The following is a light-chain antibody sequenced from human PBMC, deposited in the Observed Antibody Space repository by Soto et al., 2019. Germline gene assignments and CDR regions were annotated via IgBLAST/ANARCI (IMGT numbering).Light chain of an antibody. CDR3: QSYDSSRSGWV. J-gene: IGLJ3*02. CDR2: GNS. V-gene: IGLV1-40*01. Sequence: QSVLTQPPSVSGAPGQRVTISCTESSSNIGAGYDVPWYQQLPGTAPKLLIYGNSNRPSGVSDLFSGSKSGTSASLAITCLQAEEEADYYCQSYDSSRSGWVFGGGTKLTVL. CDR1: SSNIGAGYD.